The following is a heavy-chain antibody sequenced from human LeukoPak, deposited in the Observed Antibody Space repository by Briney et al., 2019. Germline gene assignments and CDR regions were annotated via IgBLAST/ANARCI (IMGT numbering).Heavy chain of an antibody. V-gene: IGHV1-69*13. CDR2: IIPIFGTA. Sequence: ASVKVSCKASGYTFTSYGISWVRQAPGQGLEWMGGIIPIFGTANYAQKFQGRVTITADESTSTAYMELSSLRSEDTAVYYCARGSYDYVWGSYRYPRTHYFDYWGQGTPVTVSS. CDR3: ARGSYDYVWGSYRYPRTHYFDY. D-gene: IGHD3-16*02. J-gene: IGHJ4*02. CDR1: GYTFTSYG.